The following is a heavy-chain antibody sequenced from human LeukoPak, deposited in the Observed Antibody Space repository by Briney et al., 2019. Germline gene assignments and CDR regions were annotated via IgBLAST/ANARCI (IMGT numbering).Heavy chain of an antibody. CDR1: GYTFTSYG. D-gene: IGHD3-22*01. J-gene: IGHJ4*02. V-gene: IGHV1-18*01. CDR2: ISAYNGNT. Sequence: ASVKVSCKASGYTFTSYGISWVRQAPGQGLEWMGWISAYNGNTNYAQKLQGRVTMTTDTSTSTAYMELRSLRSDDTAVYYCARVGRLKTYDSSGYSLNYWGQGTLVTVSS. CDR3: ARVGRLKTYDSSGYSLNY.